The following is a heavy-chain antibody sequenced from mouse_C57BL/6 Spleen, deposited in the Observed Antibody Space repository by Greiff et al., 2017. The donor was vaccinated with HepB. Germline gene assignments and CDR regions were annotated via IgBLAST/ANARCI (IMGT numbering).Heavy chain of an antibody. V-gene: IGHV1-59*01. CDR1: GYTFTSYW. D-gene: IGHD2-12*01. CDR2: IDPSDSYT. CDR3: ARPLRLSYWYFDV. Sequence: QVQLQQPGAELVRPGTSVKLSCKASGYTFTSYWMHWVKQRPGQGLEWIGVIDPSDSYTNYNQKFKGKATLTVDTSSSTAYMQLSSLTSEDSAVYYCARPLRLSYWYFDVWGTGTTVTVSS. J-gene: IGHJ1*03.